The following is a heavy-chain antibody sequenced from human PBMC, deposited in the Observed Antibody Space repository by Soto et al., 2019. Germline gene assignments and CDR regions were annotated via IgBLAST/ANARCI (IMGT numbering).Heavy chain of an antibody. V-gene: IGHV4-59*08. J-gene: IGHJ5*02. CDR2: IFYRGST. CDR3: ARHYCSGPNCPFDP. Sequence: PSETLSLTCTVSAGSISSYYWSWIRQPPGKGLEWIGYIFYRGSTNYNPSLKSRVTISVDTSKNQVSLQLSSVTAADTAIYYCARHYCSGPNCPFDPWGQGALVTVSS. D-gene: IGHD2-15*01. CDR1: AGSISSYY.